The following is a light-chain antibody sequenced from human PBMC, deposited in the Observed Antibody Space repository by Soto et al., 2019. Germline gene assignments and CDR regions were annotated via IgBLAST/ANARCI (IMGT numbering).Light chain of an antibody. CDR1: QSVSSSY. Sequence: IVMTQSPDTLSVSPGERATLSCRASQSVSSSYLAWHQQKPGQAPRLLIYGASSRATGIPDRFSGSRSGPEFTLTINSLQSEDFATYYCQQYYSYPRTFGQGTKVDIK. CDR2: GAS. J-gene: IGKJ1*01. V-gene: IGKV3D-15*01. CDR3: QQYYSYPRT.